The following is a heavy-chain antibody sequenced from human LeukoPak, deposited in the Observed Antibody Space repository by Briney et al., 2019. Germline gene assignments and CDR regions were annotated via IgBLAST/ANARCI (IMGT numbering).Heavy chain of an antibody. J-gene: IGHJ5*02. CDR3: ARGSRVAVSGSRPFDP. CDR2: INHSGSI. CDR1: GGSFSAYY. V-gene: IGHV4-34*01. Sequence: SETLSLTCAVSGGSFSAYYWSLIRQPPGKGLEWIGEINHSGSINYNPSLKSRVTISIDTSKNQISLKLNSVTAADTALYYCARGSRVAVSGSRPFDPWGQGTLVTVSS. D-gene: IGHD6-13*01.